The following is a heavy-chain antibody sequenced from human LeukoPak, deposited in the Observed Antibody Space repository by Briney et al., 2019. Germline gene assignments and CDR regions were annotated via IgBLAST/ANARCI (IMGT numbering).Heavy chain of an antibody. Sequence: QPGGSLRLSCAASGFTFSSYAMSWVRQAPGKGLAWVSAISGSGDSTYYADSVKGRFAISRDNSKNTLYLQMTSLRADDTAVYYCAKGTSNYDYWGQGTLVTVSS. CDR3: AKGTSNYDY. V-gene: IGHV3-23*01. CDR1: GFTFSSYA. CDR2: ISGSGDST. D-gene: IGHD1-1*01. J-gene: IGHJ4*02.